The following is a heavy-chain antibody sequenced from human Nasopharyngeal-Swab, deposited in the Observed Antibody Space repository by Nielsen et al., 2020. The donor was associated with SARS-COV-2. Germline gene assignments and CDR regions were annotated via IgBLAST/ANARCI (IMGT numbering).Heavy chain of an antibody. CDR2: IYYTVNT. J-gene: IGHJ3*02. D-gene: IGHD3-3*01. V-gene: IGHV4-59*13. CDR1: GGSIGSYF. CDR3: ARAIGVKAFDI. Sequence: SETLSLTCTVSGGSIGSYFWSWIRQPPGKGLEWIGSIYYTVNTNYNPSLESRVTISMDKSRNQFSLKLSSVSAADTAVYFCARAIGVKAFDIWGQGTVVTVSS.